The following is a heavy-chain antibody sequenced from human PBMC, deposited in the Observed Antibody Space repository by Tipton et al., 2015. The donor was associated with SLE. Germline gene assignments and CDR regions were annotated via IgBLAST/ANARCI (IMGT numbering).Heavy chain of an antibody. J-gene: IGHJ4*02. CDR1: GGSISSHY. CDR3: ARVDSVGDSNFDY. D-gene: IGHD3-10*01. Sequence: LRLSCTVSGGSISSHYWSWIRQHPGKGLEWIGEINHSGSTNYNPSLKSRVTISVDKSKNQFSLKLSSVTAADTAVYYCARVDSVGDSNFDYWGQGTLVTVSS. V-gene: IGHV4-34*01. CDR2: INHSGST.